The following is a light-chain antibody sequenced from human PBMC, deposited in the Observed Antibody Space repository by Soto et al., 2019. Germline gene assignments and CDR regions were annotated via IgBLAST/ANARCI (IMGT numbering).Light chain of an antibody. Sequence: EIVLTQSPGTLSLSPGERVTLSCRASQSVNKNYLAWFQQKPAQAPRLLMYGASTRATGIPDRFSGSASGTNFTPTITRLEPEDFAMYNCQQYASSPITFGQGTRLEIK. J-gene: IGKJ5*01. CDR2: GAS. CDR3: QQYASSPIT. V-gene: IGKV3-20*01. CDR1: QSVNKNY.